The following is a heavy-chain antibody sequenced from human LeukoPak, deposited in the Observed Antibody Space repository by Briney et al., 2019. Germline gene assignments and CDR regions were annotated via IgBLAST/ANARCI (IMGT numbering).Heavy chain of an antibody. Sequence: GGSLRLSCAASGFTVSSNYMSWVRQAPGKGLEWVSVIYSGGSTYYADSVKGRFTISRDNSKNTLYLQMNSLRAEDTAVYYCASAHYGDHTIPGYFDYWGQGTLVTVSS. CDR2: IYSGGST. CDR1: GFTVSSNY. D-gene: IGHD4-17*01. CDR3: ASAHYGDHTIPGYFDY. V-gene: IGHV3-53*01. J-gene: IGHJ4*02.